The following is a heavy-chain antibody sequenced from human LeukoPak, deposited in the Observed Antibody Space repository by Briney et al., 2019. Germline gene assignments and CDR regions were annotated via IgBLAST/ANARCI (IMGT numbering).Heavy chain of an antibody. CDR1: GFTFDDYA. CDR2: ISWNSGSI. J-gene: IGHJ4*02. V-gene: IGHV3-9*01. CDR3: AKDIRYSGYDYFDY. D-gene: IGHD5-12*01. Sequence: GRSLRLSCAASGFTFDDYAMHWVRQAPGKGLEWVSGISWNSGSIGYADSVKGRFTISRDNAKNSLCLQMNGLRAEDTALYYCAKDIRYSGYDYFDYWGQGTLVTVSS.